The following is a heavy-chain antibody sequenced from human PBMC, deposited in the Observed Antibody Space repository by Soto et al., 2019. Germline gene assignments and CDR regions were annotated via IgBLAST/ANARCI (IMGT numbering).Heavy chain of an antibody. CDR1: GFTFSGSA. V-gene: IGHV3-73*01. CDR3: TRRYWNYGLQDYYGMDV. Sequence: GGSLRLSCAASGFTFSGSAMHWVRQASGKGLEWVGRIRSKANSYATAYAASVKGRFTISRDDSKNTAYLQMNSLKTEDTAVYYCTRRYWNYGLQDYYGMDVWGQGTTVTVSS. J-gene: IGHJ6*02. D-gene: IGHD1-7*01. CDR2: IRSKANSYAT.